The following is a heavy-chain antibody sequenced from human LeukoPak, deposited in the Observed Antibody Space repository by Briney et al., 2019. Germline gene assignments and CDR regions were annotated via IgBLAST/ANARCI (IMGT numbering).Heavy chain of an antibody. CDR2: IYTSGST. D-gene: IGHD3-3*01. Sequence: SQTLSLTCTVSGGSISSGSYYWSWIRQPAGKGLEWIGRIYTSGSTNYNPSLKSRVTISVDTSKNQFSLKLSSVTAADTAVYYCAREIRSPFGWFDPWGQGTLVTVSS. J-gene: IGHJ5*02. V-gene: IGHV4-61*02. CDR1: GGSISSGSYY. CDR3: AREIRSPFGWFDP.